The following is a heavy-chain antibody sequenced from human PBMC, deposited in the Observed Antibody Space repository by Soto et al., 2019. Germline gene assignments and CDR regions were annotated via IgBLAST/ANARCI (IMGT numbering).Heavy chain of an antibody. J-gene: IGHJ2*01. Sequence: GESLKISCAASGFTFSSYSMNWVRQAPGKGLEWVSYISSSSSTIYYEDSVKGRFTISRDNAKNSLYLQMNSLRAEDTAVYYCARGTTAIWGSYRYTDRWYFDLWGRGTLVTVSS. D-gene: IGHD3-16*02. CDR2: ISSSSSTI. CDR3: ARGTTAIWGSYRYTDRWYFDL. CDR1: GFTFSSYS. V-gene: IGHV3-48*01.